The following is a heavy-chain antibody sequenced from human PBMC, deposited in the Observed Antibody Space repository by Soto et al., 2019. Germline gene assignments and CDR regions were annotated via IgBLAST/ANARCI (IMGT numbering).Heavy chain of an antibody. V-gene: IGHV3-23*01. Sequence: PGGSLRLSCAASGFTFINHGMSWVRQAPGKGLEWVSSISGGASSTYYADAVKGRFNIARDNSKNTLYLQMNSMRAEDTAVYYCAKSPRYCANGVCYNAPNAFAIWGQGTMVTVSS. CDR2: ISGGASST. D-gene: IGHD2-8*01. CDR1: GFTFINHG. J-gene: IGHJ3*02. CDR3: AKSPRYCANGVCYNAPNAFAI.